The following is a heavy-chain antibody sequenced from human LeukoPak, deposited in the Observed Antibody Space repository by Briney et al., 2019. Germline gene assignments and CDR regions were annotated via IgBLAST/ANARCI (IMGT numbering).Heavy chain of an antibody. J-gene: IGHJ4*02. CDR3: AREYSSGLFDY. V-gene: IGHV3-48*04. CDR2: ISSSSSTI. Sequence: GGSLRLSCAASGFTFSSYSMNWVRQAPGKGLEWVSYISSSSSTIYYADSVEGRFTISRDNAKNSLYLQMNSLRAEDTAVYYCAREYSSGLFDYWGQGTLVTVSS. CDR1: GFTFSSYS. D-gene: IGHD3-22*01.